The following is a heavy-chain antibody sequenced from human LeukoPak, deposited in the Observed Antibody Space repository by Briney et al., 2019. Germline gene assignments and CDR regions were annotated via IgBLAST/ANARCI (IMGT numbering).Heavy chain of an antibody. Sequence: GGSLRLSCAASGFTVSSNYMSWVRQAPGKGLEWVSYISSRSSTIYYADSVKGRFTISRDNAKNSLYLQMNSLRAEDMALYYCAKDMTAGYCSSTSCYGAFDYWGQGTLVTVSS. J-gene: IGHJ4*02. CDR2: ISSRSSTI. CDR1: GFTVSSNY. CDR3: AKDMTAGYCSSTSCYGAFDY. D-gene: IGHD2-2*03. V-gene: IGHV3-48*04.